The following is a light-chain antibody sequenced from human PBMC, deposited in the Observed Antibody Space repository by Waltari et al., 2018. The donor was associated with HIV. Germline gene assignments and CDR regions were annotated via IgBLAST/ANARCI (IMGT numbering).Light chain of an antibody. V-gene: IGLV1-44*01. Sequence: QSVLTQPPSPSAPPGQWSGTLCLGSRPTIGTNTFTCYQQLPPTAPKNLIYSKDHRPSGVADRLSCSKTGTSASLAIISVQSEDDADYYYAVWDDGLNGRWVFGGGTKLTVL. J-gene: IGLJ3*02. CDR2: SKD. CDR1: RPTIGTNT. CDR3: AVWDDGLNGRWV.